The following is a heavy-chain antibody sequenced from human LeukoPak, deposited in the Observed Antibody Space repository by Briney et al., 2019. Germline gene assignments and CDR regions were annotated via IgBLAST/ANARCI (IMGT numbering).Heavy chain of an antibody. V-gene: IGHV5-51*01. D-gene: IGHD2-2*02. CDR3: ARHVSLADCSSTSCYIDY. CDR2: IYPGDSDT. CDR1: GYSFTSYW. Sequence: GESLKISCKGSGYSFTSYWIGWVRQMPGKGLEWMGIIYPGDSDTRYSPSFQGQVTISADKSISTAYLQWSSLKASDTAMYYCARHVSLADCSSTSCYIDYWGQGTLVTASS. J-gene: IGHJ4*02.